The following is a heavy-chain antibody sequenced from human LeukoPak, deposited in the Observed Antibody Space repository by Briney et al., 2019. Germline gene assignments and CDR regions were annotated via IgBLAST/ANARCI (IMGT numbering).Heavy chain of an antibody. J-gene: IGHJ4*02. CDR1: GGTFSSYA. CDR3: ARAERGYSSSWILDY. D-gene: IGHD6-13*01. V-gene: IGHV1-69*04. Sequence: ASVKVSCKASGGTFSSYAISWVRQAPGQGLEWMGRIIPIPGIANYAQKFQGRVTITADKSTSTAYMELSSLRSEDTAVYYCARAERGYSSSWILDYWGQGTLVTVSS. CDR2: IIPIPGIA.